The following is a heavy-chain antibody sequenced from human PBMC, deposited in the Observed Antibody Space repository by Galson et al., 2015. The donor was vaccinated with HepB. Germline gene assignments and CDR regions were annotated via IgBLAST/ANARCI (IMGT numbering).Heavy chain of an antibody. CDR1: GFNFYYGW. V-gene: IGHV3-15*05. Sequence: SLRLSCAASGFNFYYGWMNWVRQAPGKGLEWVGLIKGTNDGATPEYAAPVKGRFIISRDDSQSTVYLQMNSLKAEDTAVYYCTVAAKQMGDLGYWGQGTLVTVSS. J-gene: IGHJ4*02. CDR2: IKGTNDGATP. CDR3: TVAAKQMGDLGY. D-gene: IGHD6-13*01.